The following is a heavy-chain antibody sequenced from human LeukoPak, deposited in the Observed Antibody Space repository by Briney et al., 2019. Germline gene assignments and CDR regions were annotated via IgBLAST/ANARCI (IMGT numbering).Heavy chain of an antibody. J-gene: IGHJ5*02. CDR2: MYIGGST. Sequence: SETLSLTCTVSGGSISSYYLSWIRQPAGKGLEWIGRMYIGGSTSYNPSLKSRVTMSVDTSKNQFSLNLSSVTAADTAVYYCARYLRSSWFDPWGQGTLVTVSS. CDR3: ARYLRSSWFDP. CDR1: GGSISSYY. V-gene: IGHV4-4*07.